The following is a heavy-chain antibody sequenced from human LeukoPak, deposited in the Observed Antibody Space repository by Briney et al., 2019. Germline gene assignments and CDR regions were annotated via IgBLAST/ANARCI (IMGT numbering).Heavy chain of an antibody. CDR3: ARGEQQLTHDAFDI. V-gene: IGHV3-21*01. CDR2: ISSSSSYI. D-gene: IGHD6-13*01. CDR1: GFHFCSFS. Sequence: VSGFHFCSFSILYPAAARGGTRIHGSSISSSSSYIYYADSVKGRFTISRDNAKNSLYLQMNSLRAEDTAVYYCARGEQQLTHDAFDIWGQGTMVTVSS. J-gene: IGHJ3*02.